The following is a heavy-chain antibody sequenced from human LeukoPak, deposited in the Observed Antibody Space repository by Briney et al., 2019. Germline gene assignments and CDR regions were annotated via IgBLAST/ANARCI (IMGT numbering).Heavy chain of an antibody. V-gene: IGHV3-33*01. J-gene: IGHJ3*01. CDR1: GFTFSSYG. CDR3: ARYDYDDYDAFDV. Sequence: GGSLRLSCAASGFTFSSYGMHWVRQAPGKGLEWVAVIWYDGSNKYYADSVKGRFTISRDNSKNTLYLQMNSLRAEDTAVYYCARYDYDDYDAFDVWGQGTMVTVSS. CDR2: IWYDGSNK. D-gene: IGHD4-17*01.